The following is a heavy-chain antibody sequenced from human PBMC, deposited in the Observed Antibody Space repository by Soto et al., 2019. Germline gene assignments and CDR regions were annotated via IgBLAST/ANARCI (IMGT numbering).Heavy chain of an antibody. V-gene: IGHV3-7*01. Sequence: GGSLRLSCAASGFTFSSYWMSWVRQAPGKGLEWVANIKQDGSEKYYVDSVKGRFTISRDNAKNSLYLQMNSLRAEDTAVYYCARALEAARPFYYYYYYGMDVWGQGTTVTVSS. CDR3: ARALEAARPFYYYYYYGMDV. J-gene: IGHJ6*02. CDR1: GFTFSSYW. CDR2: IKQDGSEK. D-gene: IGHD6-6*01.